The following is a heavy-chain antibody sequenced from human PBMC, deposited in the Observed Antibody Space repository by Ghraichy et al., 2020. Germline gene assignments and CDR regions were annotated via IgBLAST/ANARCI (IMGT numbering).Heavy chain of an antibody. D-gene: IGHD2-8*02. J-gene: IGHJ6*03. CDR2: ILYDGSDK. Sequence: GESLRLSCAASGFTFSTYVMHWARQVPGKGLEWVALILYDGSDKKYVDFVKGRFTISRDTSKNTLYLQMNSLRPEDTAGYYCARGVYCTGGACYPNYFNYMDVWGKGTTVTVSS. CDR3: ARGVYCTGGACYPNYFNYMDV. CDR1: GFTFSTYV. V-gene: IGHV3-30*03.